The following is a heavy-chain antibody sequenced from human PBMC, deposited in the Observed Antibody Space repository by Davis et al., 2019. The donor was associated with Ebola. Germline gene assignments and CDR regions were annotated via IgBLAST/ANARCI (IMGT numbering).Heavy chain of an antibody. CDR1: GFTFSSYW. D-gene: IGHD3-10*02. J-gene: IGHJ4*02. Sequence: GESLKISCAVSGFTFSSYWMHWVRQVPGKGLVWVSRINIDGGRTYYGDSVRGRFTISRDNAKNTLYLQMSSLTEEDTAVYYCAREMFQDGDRALDDWGQGTLVTVSS. V-gene: IGHV3-74*01. CDR2: INIDGGRT. CDR3: AREMFQDGDRALDD.